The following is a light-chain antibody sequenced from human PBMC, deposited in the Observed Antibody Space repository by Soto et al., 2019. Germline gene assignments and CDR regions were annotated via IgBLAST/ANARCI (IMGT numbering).Light chain of an antibody. J-gene: IGLJ3*02. Sequence: SYELTQPPSVSVAPGQTARITCGGNNIGGKSVQWYQQKPGQAPVLVVHDDSDRPSGIPERFSGSNSGNTATLTISRVEAGDEADYYCCSYTASDMWVFGGGTKLTVL. V-gene: IGLV3-21*02. CDR3: CSYTASDMWV. CDR1: NIGGKS. CDR2: DDS.